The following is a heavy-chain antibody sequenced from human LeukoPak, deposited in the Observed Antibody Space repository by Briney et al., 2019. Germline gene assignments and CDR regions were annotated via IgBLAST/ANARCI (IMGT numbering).Heavy chain of an antibody. Sequence: GGSLRLSXAASGFTFSSYGMHWVRQAPGKGLEWVAFIRYDGDNKYYADSVKGRFTISRDNSENTLYLQMNSLRVEDTAVYFCAKGREKYCTSTSCYHDYWGQGNLVTVSS. CDR2: IRYDGDNK. V-gene: IGHV3-30*02. CDR3: AKGREKYCTSTSCYHDY. J-gene: IGHJ4*02. D-gene: IGHD2-2*01. CDR1: GFTFSSYG.